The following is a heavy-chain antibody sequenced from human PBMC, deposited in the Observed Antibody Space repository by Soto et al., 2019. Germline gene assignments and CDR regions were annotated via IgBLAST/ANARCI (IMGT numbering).Heavy chain of an antibody. CDR1: GGTFSSYA. CDR3: ARGGYCSSTSCYCLDP. CDR2: IIPIFGTA. V-gene: IGHV1-69*06. Sequence: GASVKVSCKASGGTFSSYAISWVRQAPGQGLEWMGGIIPIFGTANYAQKFQGRVTITADKSTSTAYMELSSLRSEDTAVYYCARGGYCSSTSCYCLDPWGQGTLVTVS. J-gene: IGHJ5*02. D-gene: IGHD2-2*01.